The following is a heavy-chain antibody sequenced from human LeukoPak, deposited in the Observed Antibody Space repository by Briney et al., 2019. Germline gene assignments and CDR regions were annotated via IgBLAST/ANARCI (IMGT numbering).Heavy chain of an antibody. V-gene: IGHV6-1*01. J-gene: IGHJ4*02. Sequence: SQTLSLTCAISGDSVSSNSAAWNWIRQSPSRGLEWLGRTYYRSKWYNDYAVSVKSRVTINPDTSKNQFSLQLNSVTPEDTAVYYCARSYYYDSSGYPDFDSWGQGTLVTVSS. D-gene: IGHD3-22*01. CDR3: ARSYYYDSSGYPDFDS. CDR2: TYYRSKWYN. CDR1: GDSVSSNSAA.